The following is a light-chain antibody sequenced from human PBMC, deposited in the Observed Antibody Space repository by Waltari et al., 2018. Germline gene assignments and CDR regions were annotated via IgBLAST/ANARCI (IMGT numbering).Light chain of an antibody. Sequence: SYDLTQPPSVSVSPGQTASISCSGHDLRDKFVSWYQQLPGQSPVLVIYHNDKRPSGISERFSGSNSKNTATLTISGTQALDEADYYCQTWDSIAVIFGGGTRVTVL. V-gene: IGLV3-1*01. CDR2: HND. CDR3: QTWDSIAVI. CDR1: DLRDKF. J-gene: IGLJ2*01.